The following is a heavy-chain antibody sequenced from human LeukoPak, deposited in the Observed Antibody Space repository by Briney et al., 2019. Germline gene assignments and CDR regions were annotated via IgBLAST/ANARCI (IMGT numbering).Heavy chain of an antibody. D-gene: IGHD1-26*01. Sequence: AGGSLRLSCAASGFTFSSYSMNWVRQAPGKGLEWVSSIRSSSSYIYYADSVKGRFTISRDNAKNSLYLQMNSLRAADTAVYYCARVKWELPSRMGYAFDIWGQGTMVTVSS. J-gene: IGHJ3*02. CDR3: ARVKWELPSRMGYAFDI. V-gene: IGHV3-21*01. CDR2: IRSSSSYI. CDR1: GFTFSSYS.